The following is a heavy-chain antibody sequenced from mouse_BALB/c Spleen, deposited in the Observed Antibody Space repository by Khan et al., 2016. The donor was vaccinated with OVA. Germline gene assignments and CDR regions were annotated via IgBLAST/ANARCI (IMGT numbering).Heavy chain of an antibody. Sequence: QVQLKESGAELARPGASVKLSCKASGYTFTDYYINWVKQRTGQGLEWIGEISPGSGDTYYNEKFKGKATLTADKSSTTAYMKLSSLTSEASEVYFCGRRNDFRYTFAYGGQGTLVTVSA. CDR2: ISPGSGDT. V-gene: IGHV1-77*01. CDR1: GYTFTDYY. CDR3: GRRNDFRYTFAY. J-gene: IGHJ3*01. D-gene: IGHD1-1*01.